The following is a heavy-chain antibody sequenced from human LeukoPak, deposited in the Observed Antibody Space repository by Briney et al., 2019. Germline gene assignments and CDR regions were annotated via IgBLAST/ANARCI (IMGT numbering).Heavy chain of an antibody. J-gene: IGHJ3*02. D-gene: IGHD3-10*01. CDR1: GGSISSGGYS. V-gene: IGHV4-30-2*01. CDR3: ASLSYYLANAFDI. CDR2: IYHSGST. Sequence: SETLSLTCAVSGGSISSGGYSWSWIRQPPGKGLEWIGYIYHSGSTYYNPSLKSRVTVSVDRSKNQFSLKLSSVTAADTAVYYCASLSYYLANAFDIWGQGTMVTVSS.